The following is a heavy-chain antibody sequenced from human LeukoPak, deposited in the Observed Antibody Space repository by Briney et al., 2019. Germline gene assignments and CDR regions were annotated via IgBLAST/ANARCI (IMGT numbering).Heavy chain of an antibody. Sequence: GGSLKLSCAASGFSFSSYAMSWVRQAPGKGLEWVSSISGSGDNTYYAESVKGRFTISRDNSKNTLFLQMNSLRAEDTAVFYCAKRSGYSTGWFFDFWGQGTLVTVSS. CDR2: ISGSGDNT. CDR1: GFSFSSYA. V-gene: IGHV3-23*01. CDR3: AKRSGYSTGWFFDF. J-gene: IGHJ4*02. D-gene: IGHD2-8*02.